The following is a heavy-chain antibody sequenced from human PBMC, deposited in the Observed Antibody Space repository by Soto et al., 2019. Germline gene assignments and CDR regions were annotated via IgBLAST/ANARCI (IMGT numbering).Heavy chain of an antibody. Sequence: QVQLVQSGAEVKTPEASVKVSCRASGYSFRTHGISWVRQAPGQGLEWMGWISTYDDKTNFPQKFQGRITMTTDTSTSTAYMELRSLRSDDTAVYFCARDLGYCNSSGCFRNWFDPWGQGTLVTVSS. CDR1: GYSFRTHG. J-gene: IGHJ5*02. CDR3: ARDLGYCNSSGCFRNWFDP. CDR2: ISTYDDKT. D-gene: IGHD2-15*01. V-gene: IGHV1-18*01.